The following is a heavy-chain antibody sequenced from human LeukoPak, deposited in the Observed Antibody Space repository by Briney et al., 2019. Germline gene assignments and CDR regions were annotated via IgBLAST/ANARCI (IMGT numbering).Heavy chain of an antibody. J-gene: IGHJ3*02. V-gene: IGHV3-74*01. CDR1: GFTFSSYW. CDR3: ARSMAQDVDAFDI. Sequence: GGSLRLSCAASGFTFSSYWMHWVRQAPGMGLVWVSRINSDGSTTNYADSVKGRFTISRDNAKNTLYLQMNSLRAEDTAVYYCARSMAQDVDAFDIWGQGTMVTVSS. CDR2: INSDGSTT. D-gene: IGHD2-21*01.